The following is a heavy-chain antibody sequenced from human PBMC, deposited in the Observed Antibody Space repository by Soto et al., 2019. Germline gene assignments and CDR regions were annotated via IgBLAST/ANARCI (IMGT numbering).Heavy chain of an antibody. V-gene: IGHV4-34*01. CDR2: INHSGST. CDR3: ARGGSGKDIVVVPAAIRSGFYFDY. D-gene: IGHD2-2*01. CDR1: GGSFSGYY. J-gene: IGHJ4*02. Sequence: SETLSLTCAVYGGSFSGYYWSWIRQPPGKGLEWIGEINHSGSTNYNPSLKSRVSISVDTSKNQFSLKLSSVTAADTAVYYCARGGSGKDIVVVPAAIRSGFYFDYWGQGTLVTVSS.